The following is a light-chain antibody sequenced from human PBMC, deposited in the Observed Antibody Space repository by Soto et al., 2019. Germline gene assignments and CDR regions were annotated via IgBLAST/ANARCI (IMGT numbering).Light chain of an antibody. CDR2: GDS. J-gene: IGLJ1*01. CDR1: SSNIGAGYD. CDR3: QSNDNGLSGSDV. Sequence: QSVLTQPPTVSGAPGQRVTISCTGSSSNIGAGYDVNWYQQLPETAPKLLIFGDSNRPSGVPDRFSGSKSGTSASLVITGLQADDEADYYCQSNDNGLSGSDVFGTGTKGT. V-gene: IGLV1-40*01.